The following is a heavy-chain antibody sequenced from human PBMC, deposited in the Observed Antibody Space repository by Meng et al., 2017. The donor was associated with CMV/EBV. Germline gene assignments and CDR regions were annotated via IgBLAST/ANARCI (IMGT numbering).Heavy chain of an antibody. CDR2: INPNRGGT. CDR1: GYTFTGYY. J-gene: IGHJ6*02. D-gene: IGHD3-10*01. V-gene: IGHV1-2*02. Sequence: ASVQVSCKASGYTFTGYYMHWVRQAPGQGLEWMGWINPNRGGTNYAQKFQGRVTMTSDTSISTAYMELGRLRSDDTAVYYCAGGWFGELSNRAYYYYGMDVWGQGTTVTVSS. CDR3: AGGWFGELSNRAYYYYGMDV.